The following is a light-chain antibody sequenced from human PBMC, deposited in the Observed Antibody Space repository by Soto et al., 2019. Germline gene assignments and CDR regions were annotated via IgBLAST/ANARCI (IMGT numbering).Light chain of an antibody. V-gene: IGLV2-14*03. CDR1: SSDIGGHNL. J-gene: IGLJ1*01. Sequence: QSVLTQPASVSGSPGQAITVSCRGTSSDIGGHNLFSWYQQHPGKAPKLIIYEVINRPSEVSDRFSGAKSATTASLTIAGLHAEDEADYYCMWYTTYHHYVFGTGTKVTVL. CDR3: MWYTTYHHYV. CDR2: EVI.